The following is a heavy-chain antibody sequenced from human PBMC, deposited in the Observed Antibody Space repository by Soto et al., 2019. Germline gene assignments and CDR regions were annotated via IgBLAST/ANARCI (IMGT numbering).Heavy chain of an antibody. CDR2: IYYSGST. CDR1: GGSISSYY. CDR3: ARAGPMTTAIMDS. D-gene: IGHD4-4*01. J-gene: IGHJ4*02. V-gene: IGHV4-59*01. Sequence: SETLSLTCTVSGGSISSYYWSWIRQPPGKGLEWIGYIYYSGSTNYNPSLKSRVTISVDTSKNQFSPKLRSVTAADTAVYYCARAGPMTTAIMDSRGPGTLVTVSS.